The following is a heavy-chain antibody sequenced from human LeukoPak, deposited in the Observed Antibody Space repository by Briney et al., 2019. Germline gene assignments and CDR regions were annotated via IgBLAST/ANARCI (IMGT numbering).Heavy chain of an antibody. D-gene: IGHD2-15*01. CDR3: ATGCSGGSCPHYYYGMDV. J-gene: IGHJ6*02. CDR2: FDPEDGET. CDR1: GYTLTELS. V-gene: IGHV1-24*01. Sequence: GASVKVSCKVSGYTLTELSMHWVRQAPGKGLEWMGGFDPEDGETIYAQKFQGRVTMTEDTSTDTAYMELSSLRSEDTAVYHCATGCSGGSCPHYYYGMDVWGQGTTVTVSS.